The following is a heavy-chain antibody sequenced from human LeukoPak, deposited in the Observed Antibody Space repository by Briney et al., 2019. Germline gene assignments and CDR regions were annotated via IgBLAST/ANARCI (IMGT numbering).Heavy chain of an antibody. J-gene: IGHJ4*02. CDR1: GFTFSSYG. D-gene: IGHD3-10*01. V-gene: IGHV3-30*02. CDR3: AKVTMVRGVCDY. CDR2: IRYDGSNK. Sequence: PGGSLRLSCAASGFTFSSYGMHWVRQALGKGLEWVAFIRYDGSNKYYADSVKGRFTISRDNSKNTLYLQMNSLRAEDTAVYYCAKVTMVRGVCDYWGQGTLVTVSS.